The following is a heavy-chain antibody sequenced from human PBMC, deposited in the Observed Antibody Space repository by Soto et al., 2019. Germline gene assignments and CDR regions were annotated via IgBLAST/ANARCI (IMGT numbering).Heavy chain of an antibody. CDR2: VNSDGTEA. CDR3: AGLQEYVSRSCCCYGLDV. CDR1: GFAFSHYW. V-gene: IGHV3-74*01. J-gene: IGHJ6*02. Sequence: HPGGSLRLSCTASGFAFSHYWMHWVRQAPGKGLVWVSRVNSDGTEANYADSVKGRFTISRDNAKNTVYLQMNSLRAEDTAVYYCAGLQEYVSRSCCCYGLDVWGQGTTVTVSS. D-gene: IGHD2-15*01.